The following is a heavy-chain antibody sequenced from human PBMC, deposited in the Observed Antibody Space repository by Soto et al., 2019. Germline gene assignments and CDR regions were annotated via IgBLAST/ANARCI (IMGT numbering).Heavy chain of an antibody. CDR1: GYTFTSYA. CDR3: ARDQRDYGSGSFYYYYYYMDV. D-gene: IGHD3-10*01. J-gene: IGHJ6*03. Sequence: ASVKVSCKASGYTFTSYAMHWVRQAPGQRLEWMGWINAGNGNTKYSQKFQGRVTITRDTSASTAYMELSSLRSEDTAVYYCARDQRDYGSGSFYYYYYYMDVWGKGTTVTVSS. CDR2: INAGNGNT. V-gene: IGHV1-3*01.